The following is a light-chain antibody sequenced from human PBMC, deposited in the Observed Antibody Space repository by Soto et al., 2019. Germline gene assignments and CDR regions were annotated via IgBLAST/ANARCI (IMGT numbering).Light chain of an antibody. CDR3: QQLNSYLPT. J-gene: IGKJ4*01. CDR2: AAS. Sequence: DIQLTQSPSFLSASVGDRVTITCRASQGISSYLAWYQQKPGKAPKLLIYAASTLQSGVPSRFSGSGSGTEFTLTISSLQPEDFATYYCQQLNSYLPTFGGGTKVDIK. CDR1: QGISSY. V-gene: IGKV1-9*01.